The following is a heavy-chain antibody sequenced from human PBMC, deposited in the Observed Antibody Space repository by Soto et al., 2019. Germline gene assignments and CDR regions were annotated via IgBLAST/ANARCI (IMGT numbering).Heavy chain of an antibody. D-gene: IGHD1-7*01. V-gene: IGHV1-18*01. CDR3: ARAGELPYYYYGMDV. CDR1: GYTFTTSG. J-gene: IGHJ6*04. CDR2: VSGYNGNT. Sequence: QVQLVQSGGEVKKPGASVKVSCKASGYTFTTSGVSWVRQAPGQGLEWMGWVSGYNGNTKYEEKXHXXXTXPTDTSTRTAYLELRSLTTDDTAVYYCARAGELPYYYYGMDVWGKGTTVIVSS.